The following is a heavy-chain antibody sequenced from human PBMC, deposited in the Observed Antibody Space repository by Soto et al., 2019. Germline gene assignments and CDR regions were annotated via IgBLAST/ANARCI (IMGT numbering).Heavy chain of an antibody. V-gene: IGHV3-48*03. CDR2: TSNSGRTI. D-gene: IGHD2-21*02. J-gene: IGHJ3*02. Sequence: GSLRLSCAASGFTFSTYEMHWVRQAPGKGLEWVSYTSNSGRTIYYADSVKGRYTISRDNAKNSLFLQMDSLRAEDTAVYYCASPLVTAPHDAFDIWGQGTMVTVSS. CDR3: ASPLVTAPHDAFDI. CDR1: GFTFSTYE.